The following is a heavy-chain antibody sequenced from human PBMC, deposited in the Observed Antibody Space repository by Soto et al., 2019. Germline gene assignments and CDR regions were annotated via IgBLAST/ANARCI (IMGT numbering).Heavy chain of an antibody. CDR3: ARDSGSYYPYYYYGMDV. CDR1: GFTFSSYS. V-gene: IGHV3-48*01. D-gene: IGHD1-26*01. J-gene: IGHJ6*02. CDR2: ISSSSSTI. Sequence: EVQLVESGGGLVQPGGSLRLSCAASGFTFSSYSMNWVRQAPGKGLEWVSYISSSSSTIYYADSVKGRFTISRDNAKNSLYLQMNSLRAEDTAVYYCARDSGSYYPYYYYGMDVWGQGTTVTVSS.